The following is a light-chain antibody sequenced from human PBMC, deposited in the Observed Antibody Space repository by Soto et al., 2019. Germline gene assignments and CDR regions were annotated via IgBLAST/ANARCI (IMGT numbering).Light chain of an antibody. J-gene: IGLJ2*01. CDR2: EVS. CDR3: SSYTSSSNVV. V-gene: IGLV2-14*01. Sequence: QSVLTQPASVSGSPGQSITISCTGTSSDVGGYNYVSWYQQHPGKAPKLMIYEVSNRPSGVSNRFSGSKSGNTASLTISGLQAEDEADYYCSSYTSSSNVVFGGGTTLTVL. CDR1: SSDVGGYNY.